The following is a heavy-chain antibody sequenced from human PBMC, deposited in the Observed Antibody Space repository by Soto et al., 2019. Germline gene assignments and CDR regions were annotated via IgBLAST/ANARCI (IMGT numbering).Heavy chain of an antibody. CDR1: GGSMSAFY. J-gene: IGHJ5*02. CDR3: ARVGSGSYYDFNWFDP. V-gene: IGHV4-59*01. Sequence: SETLSLTCTFSGGSMSAFYWSWIRQPPGKGLEWIGHIYYSGSTNYSRSLKSRVTISIDTSKRQFSLKLRSVTAADTAVYYCARVGSGSYYDFNWFDPWGQGKVVTVSS. CDR2: IYYSGST. D-gene: IGHD1-26*01.